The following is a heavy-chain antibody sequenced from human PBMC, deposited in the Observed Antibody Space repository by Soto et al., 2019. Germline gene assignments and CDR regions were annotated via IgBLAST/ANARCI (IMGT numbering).Heavy chain of an antibody. V-gene: IGHV3-23*01. D-gene: IGHD6-25*01. J-gene: IGHJ4*02. CDR2: ISSTGGNT. CDR1: GFTFRNYG. CDR3: VKDESGLAAPGY. Sequence: EVQLLDSGGGLVQPGGSLRLSCAASGFTFRNYGMSWVRQAPGKGLELVSAISSTGGNTYYADSVKGRFTISRDGSENTLYLQMNSLRVEDTAVYYCVKDESGLAAPGYWGQGTLVTFSS.